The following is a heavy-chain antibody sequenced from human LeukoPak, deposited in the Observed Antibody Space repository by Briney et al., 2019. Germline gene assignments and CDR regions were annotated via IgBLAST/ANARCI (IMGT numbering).Heavy chain of an antibody. D-gene: IGHD6-19*01. CDR2: ISLSGGST. CDR1: GFTFSSYA. Sequence: PGGSLRLSCAASGFTFSSYAMSWVRQAPRKGLEWVSAISLSGGSTYYAESVKGRFTISRDNSKSTLYLQMNRLRADDTAVYYCAKDGQWLLHYNWFDPWGQGTLVTVSS. V-gene: IGHV3-23*01. J-gene: IGHJ5*02. CDR3: AKDGQWLLHYNWFDP.